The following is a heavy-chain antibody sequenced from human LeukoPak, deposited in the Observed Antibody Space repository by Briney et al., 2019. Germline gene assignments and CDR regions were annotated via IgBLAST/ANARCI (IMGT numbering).Heavy chain of an antibody. CDR3: ARDPGSSSFDY. Sequence: GGSLRLSCAASGFSFSNYEMNWVRQAPGKGLEFVANIDRDGSVKNYVGSVKGRFTISRDNAKNSLYLQMNSLRADDTAIYYCARDPGSSSFDYWGQGSLVTVSS. D-gene: IGHD6-13*01. J-gene: IGHJ4*02. CDR2: IDRDGSVK. V-gene: IGHV3-7*01. CDR1: GFSFSNYE.